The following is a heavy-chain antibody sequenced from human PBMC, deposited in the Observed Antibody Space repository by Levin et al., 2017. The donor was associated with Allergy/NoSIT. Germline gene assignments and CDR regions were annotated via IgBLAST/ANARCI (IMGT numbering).Heavy chain of an antibody. CDR3: AKGSTIGSKWYYPVDS. J-gene: IGHJ4*02. Sequence: GGSLRLSCAASGFAFDTSAMIWVRQAPGKGLEWVSAITLNGISPYYAASVKGRLTISRDNSKSTLFLQMNSLRAEDTAFYYCAKGSTIGSKWYYPVDSWGQGILVTVSS. V-gene: IGHV3-23*01. D-gene: IGHD2-2*01. CDR1: GFAFDTSA. CDR2: ITLNGISP.